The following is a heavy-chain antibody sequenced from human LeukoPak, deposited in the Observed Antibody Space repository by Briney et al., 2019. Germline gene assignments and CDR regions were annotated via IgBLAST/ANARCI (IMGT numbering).Heavy chain of an antibody. D-gene: IGHD6-6*01. J-gene: IGHJ3*02. CDR1: GGSFSGYY. Sequence: SETLSPTCAVYGGSFSGYYRSWIRQPPGKGLEWIGEINHSGSTNYNPSLKSRVTISVDTSKDQFSLKLSSVTAADTAVYYCASGIAARPGAFDIWGQGTMVTVSS. CDR2: INHSGST. V-gene: IGHV4-34*01. CDR3: ASGIAARPGAFDI.